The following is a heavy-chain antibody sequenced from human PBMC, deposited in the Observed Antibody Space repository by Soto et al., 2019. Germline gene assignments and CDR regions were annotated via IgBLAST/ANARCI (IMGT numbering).Heavy chain of an antibody. CDR3: ARGQVNVWGPYCYCYYGMDV. J-gene: IGHJ6*02. D-gene: IGHD3-16*01. CDR1: GGSFSGYY. V-gene: IGHV4-34*01. Sequence: SETLSLTCAVYGGSFSGYYWSWIRQPPGKGLEWIGEINHSGSTNYNPSLKSRVTISVDTSKNQFSLKLSSVTAADTAVYYCARGQVNVWGPYCYCYYGMDVWGQGTTVTVSS. CDR2: INHSGST.